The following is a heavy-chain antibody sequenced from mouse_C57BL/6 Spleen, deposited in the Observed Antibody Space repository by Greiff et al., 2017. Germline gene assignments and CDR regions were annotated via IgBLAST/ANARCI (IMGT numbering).Heavy chain of an antibody. CDR3: ARVTRGFDY. V-gene: IGHV1-80*01. CDR2: IYPGDGDT. CDR1: GYAFSSYW. J-gene: IGHJ2*01. Sequence: QVQLQQSGAELVKPGASVKISCKASGYAFSSYWMHWVKQRPGKGLEWIGQIYPGDGDTNYNGKFKGKATLTADKSSSTAYMQLSRLTSEDSAVYYCARVTRGFDYWGQGTTLTVSS. D-gene: IGHD2-1*01.